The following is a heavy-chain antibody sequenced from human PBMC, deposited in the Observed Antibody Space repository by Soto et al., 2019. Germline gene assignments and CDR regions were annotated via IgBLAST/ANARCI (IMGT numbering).Heavy chain of an antibody. Sequence: EVQLLESGGGLVQPGESLRLSCAASEFTFSSYAMGWVRQAPGKGLEWVSTISGSGGSTFYADSVKGRFTISRDNSKNTLYLQMNSLRAEDTAVYYCAKQPLTAFVDYWRQGTLVTVSS. J-gene: IGHJ4*02. CDR1: EFTFSSYA. D-gene: IGHD3-16*02. CDR2: ISGSGGST. CDR3: AKQPLTAFVDY. V-gene: IGHV3-23*01.